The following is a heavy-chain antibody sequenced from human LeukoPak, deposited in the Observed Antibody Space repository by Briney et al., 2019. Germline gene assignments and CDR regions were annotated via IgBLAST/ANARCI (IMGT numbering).Heavy chain of an antibody. V-gene: IGHV1-3*01. Sequence: ASVKVSCKASGYIFTSYAMHWVRQAPGQRLEWMGWINAGNGNTKYSQKFQGRVTITRDTSASTAYMELSSLRSEDTAVYYCARDAHMTTVTSGYYYGMDVWGKGTTVTVSS. CDR3: ARDAHMTTVTSGYYYGMDV. D-gene: IGHD4-17*01. J-gene: IGHJ6*04. CDR2: INAGNGNT. CDR1: GYIFTSYA.